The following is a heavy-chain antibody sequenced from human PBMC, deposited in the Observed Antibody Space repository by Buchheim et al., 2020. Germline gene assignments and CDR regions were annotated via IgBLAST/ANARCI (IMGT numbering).Heavy chain of an antibody. CDR1: GFTFSSYA. J-gene: IGHJ6*02. CDR2: ISYDGSNK. CDR3: ARDNDDFWSGYRYGMDV. D-gene: IGHD3-3*01. V-gene: IGHV3-30-3*01. Sequence: QVQLVESGGGVVQPGRSLRLSCAASGFTFSSYAMHWVRQAPGKGLEWVAVISYDGSNKYYADSVKGRFTISRDNSTNTLYLQMNSLRAEDTAVYYCARDNDDFWSGYRYGMDVWGQGTT.